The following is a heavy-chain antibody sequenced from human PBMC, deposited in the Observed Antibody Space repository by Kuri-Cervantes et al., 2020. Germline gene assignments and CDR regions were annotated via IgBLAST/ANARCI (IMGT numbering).Heavy chain of an antibody. Sequence: ETLSLTCAASGFTFSSYGMHWVRQAPGKGLEWVSVIYSGGSTYYADSVKGRFTISRDNSKNTLYLQMNSLRAEDTAVYYCARDRGRLAFDIWGQGTMVTVSS. D-gene: IGHD3-10*01. V-gene: IGHV3-66*01. CDR3: ARDRGRLAFDI. CDR1: GFTFSSYG. J-gene: IGHJ3*02. CDR2: IYSGGST.